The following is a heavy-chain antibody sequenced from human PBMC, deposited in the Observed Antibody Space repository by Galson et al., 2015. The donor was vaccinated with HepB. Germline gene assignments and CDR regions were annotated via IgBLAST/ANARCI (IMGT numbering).Heavy chain of an antibody. D-gene: IGHD2-2*02. J-gene: IGHJ4*02. CDR3: EKELESRLYFDS. Sequence: SLRLSCAASGFTLSSFAMSWVRQAPGKRLEWVSASSRSGANTYYADSVQGRFTISSDNSKNTLFLQMNSLRAEDTAVYYCEKELESRLYFDSGGQGALVT. CDR2: SSRSGANT. V-gene: IGHV3-23*01. CDR1: GFTLSSFA.